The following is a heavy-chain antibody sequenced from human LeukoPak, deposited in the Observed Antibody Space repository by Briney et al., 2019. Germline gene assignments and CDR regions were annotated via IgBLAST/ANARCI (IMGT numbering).Heavy chain of an antibody. CDR1: GGSISSSNW. Sequence: PSETLSLTCAVSGGSISSSNWWSWVRQPPGKGLEWIGEIYHSGSTNYNPSLKSRVTISVDTSKNQFSLKLSSVTAADTAVYYCARVSLRYFDWFFDYWGQGTLVTVSS. V-gene: IGHV4-4*02. D-gene: IGHD3-9*01. CDR3: ARVSLRYFDWFFDY. J-gene: IGHJ4*02. CDR2: IYHSGST.